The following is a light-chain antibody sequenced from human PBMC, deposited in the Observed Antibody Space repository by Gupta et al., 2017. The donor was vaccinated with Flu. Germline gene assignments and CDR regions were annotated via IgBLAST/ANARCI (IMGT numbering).Light chain of an antibody. Sequence: GTLSVSPGERGILSCRASQGVTTKVAWYKQRRGQAPRLLIYDASMRAAGNPARFSGSGSGTEFTLIISSRQSEDFALYYCQQYNNWPPVTFGGGTKVEVK. CDR2: DAS. V-gene: IGKV3-15*01. CDR3: QQYNNWPPVT. J-gene: IGKJ4*01. CDR1: QGVTTK.